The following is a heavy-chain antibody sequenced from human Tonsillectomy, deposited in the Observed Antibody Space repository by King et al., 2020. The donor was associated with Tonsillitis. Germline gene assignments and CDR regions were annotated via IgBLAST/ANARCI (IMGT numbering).Heavy chain of an antibody. CDR1: GFTPSNYW. CDR3: ARDPGSDAFDI. J-gene: IGHJ3*02. CDR2: IKEDGRDK. D-gene: IGHD1-26*01. V-gene: IGHV3-7*01. Sequence: VQLVEAGGGLVQPGGSLRLSCAVSGFTPSNYWMSWGRQGPGGGVGWVAHIKEDGRDKYYVDSVKGRFTISRDNAKNSLYLQMNSLRAEDTAVYYCARDPGSDAFDIWGQGTLVSVSS.